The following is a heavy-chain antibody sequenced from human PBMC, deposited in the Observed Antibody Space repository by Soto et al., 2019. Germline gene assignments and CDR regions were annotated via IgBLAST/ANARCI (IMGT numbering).Heavy chain of an antibody. CDR2: INPNSGGT. CDR3: ARSYCSGGSCYSTWFDP. J-gene: IGHJ5*02. CDR1: GYTFTGYY. V-gene: IGHV1-2*04. Sequence: PSVKVSCKASGYTFTGYYMHWVRQAPGQGLEWMGWINPNSGGTNYAQKFQGWVTMTRDTSISTAYMELSRLRSDDTAVYYCARSYCSGGSCYSTWFDPWGQGTLVTVSS. D-gene: IGHD2-15*01.